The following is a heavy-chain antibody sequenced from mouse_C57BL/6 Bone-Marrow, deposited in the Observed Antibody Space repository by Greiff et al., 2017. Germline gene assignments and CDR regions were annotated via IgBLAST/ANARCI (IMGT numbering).Heavy chain of an antibody. CDR3: ALGGG. Sequence: QVQLQQSGPGLVQPSHSLSITCPDSGFSLTFYGVHWVRQSPGKGLEWLGVIRIGGSTDYTAAFISRLSISKDNSTSQVFSKMNSLQADDTAIYYRALGGGWGTGNKVTASS. D-gene: IGHD3-3*01. J-gene: IGHJ1*03. CDR1: GFSLTFYG. V-gene: IGHV2-2*01. CDR2: IRIGGST.